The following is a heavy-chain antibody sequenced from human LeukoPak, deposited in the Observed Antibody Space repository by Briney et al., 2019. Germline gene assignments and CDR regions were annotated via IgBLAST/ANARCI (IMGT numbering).Heavy chain of an antibody. CDR2: IRSKAYGGTT. CDR1: GFTFGDHA. V-gene: IGHV3-49*04. CDR3: SRGPIQLCLYYGMDV. Sequence: GGSLRLSCTASGFTFGDHAMRWVRQALGEGLEWVGFIRSKAYGGTTEYAASVKGRFTISRNDSKSIAYLQMNSLKTEDTAVYYCSRGPIQLCLYYGMDVWGQGTTVIVSS. D-gene: IGHD5-18*01. J-gene: IGHJ6*02.